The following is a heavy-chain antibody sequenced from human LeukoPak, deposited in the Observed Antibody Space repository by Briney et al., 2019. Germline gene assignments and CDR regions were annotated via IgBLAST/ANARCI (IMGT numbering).Heavy chain of an antibody. J-gene: IGHJ4*02. CDR3: ARAGGTRGYSYGFDY. Sequence: SVKVSCKASGYTFTSYSMNWVRQAPGQGLEWMGGIIPIFGTANYAQKFQGRVTITADESASTAYMELSSLRSEDTAVYYCARAGGTRGYSYGFDYWGQGTLVTVSS. V-gene: IGHV1-69*13. CDR2: IIPIFGTA. CDR1: GYTFTSYS. D-gene: IGHD5-18*01.